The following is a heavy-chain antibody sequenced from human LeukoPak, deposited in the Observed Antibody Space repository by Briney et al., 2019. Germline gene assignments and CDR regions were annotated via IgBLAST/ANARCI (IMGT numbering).Heavy chain of an antibody. D-gene: IGHD6-13*01. CDR3: VSLPLAAAGPAPLEY. CDR2: ISSNGGST. CDR1: GFTFSSYA. V-gene: IGHV3-64D*06. J-gene: IGHJ4*02. Sequence: GGSLRLSCSASGFTFSSYAMHWVRQAPGKGLEYVSAISSNGGSTYYADSVKGRFTISRDNSKNTLYLQMSSLRAEDTAVHYCVSLPLAAAGPAPLEYWGQGTLVTVSS.